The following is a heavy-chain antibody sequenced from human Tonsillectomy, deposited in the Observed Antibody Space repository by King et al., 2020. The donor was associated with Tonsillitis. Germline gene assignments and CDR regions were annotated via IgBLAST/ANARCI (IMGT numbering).Heavy chain of an antibody. CDR3: VTDPGVETDY. CDR1: GFTFSNAW. CDR2: IKSRYEGGTT. Sequence: VQLVESGGGLVKPGGSLRLSCATSGFTFSNAWMSWVRQAPGKGLEWVGRIKSRYEGGTTDYAAPVKGRITISRDDSKKTVYLQMNSLKTKDTAVYYCVTDPGVETDYWGPGALVTVSS. D-gene: IGHD3-3*01. V-gene: IGHV3-15*01. J-gene: IGHJ4*02.